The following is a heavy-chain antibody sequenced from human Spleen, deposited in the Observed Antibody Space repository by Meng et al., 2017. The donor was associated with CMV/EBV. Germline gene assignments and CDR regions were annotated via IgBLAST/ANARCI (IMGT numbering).Heavy chain of an antibody. V-gene: IGHV5-51*01. CDR1: GYSFTSYW. CDR3: ARHEYCSSTSCKWGGAFDI. CDR2: IYTGDSDT. Sequence: KVSCKTSGYSFTSYWIGWVRQMPGKGLEWMGNIYTGDSDTRYSPSFQGQVTISADKSISTAYLQWSSLKASDTAMYYCARHEYCSSTSCKWGGAFDIWGQGTMVTVSS. D-gene: IGHD2-2*01. J-gene: IGHJ3*02.